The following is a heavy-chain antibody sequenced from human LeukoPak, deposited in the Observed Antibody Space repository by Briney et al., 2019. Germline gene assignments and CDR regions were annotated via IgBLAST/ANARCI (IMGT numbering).Heavy chain of an antibody. Sequence: GGSLRLSCAASGFTFSSYTINWVRQAPGKGLEWVSSITNTGTYIYYADSVRGRFTISRDNAKSSLYLQMNSLRAEDTAVYYCARPRGSEAFDIWGQGTMVTVSS. D-gene: IGHD3-16*01. V-gene: IGHV3-21*06. CDR2: ITNTGTYI. CDR1: GFTFSSYT. CDR3: ARPRGSEAFDI. J-gene: IGHJ3*02.